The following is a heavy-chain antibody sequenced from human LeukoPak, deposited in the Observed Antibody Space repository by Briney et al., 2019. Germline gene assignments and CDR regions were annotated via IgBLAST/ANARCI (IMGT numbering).Heavy chain of an antibody. CDR2: ISFDGGTK. CDR1: GFTFSRTS. J-gene: IGHJ6*02. D-gene: IGHD3-10*01. Sequence: GGSLRLSCAASGFTFSRTSMHWVRQSPGKGLEWVAVISFDGGTKYYADSVKGRLTVSRDNSKKALYLQMNSLRTEDTAVYFCARRLTAIRGIEYSYYGMDVWGQGTTVTVSS. CDR3: ARRLTAIRGIEYSYYGMDV. V-gene: IGHV3-30-3*01.